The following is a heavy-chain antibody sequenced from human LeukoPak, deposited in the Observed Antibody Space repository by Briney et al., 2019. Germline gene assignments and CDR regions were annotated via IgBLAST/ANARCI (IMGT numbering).Heavy chain of an antibody. Sequence: GGSLRLSCEASGFTFDDYGMSWVRQAPGKGLEWVSSINWNGGSTGYADSVKGRFTISRDNAKNSLYLQMNSLRAEDTAVYYCAREYASFRDSFDIWGQGTLVTVSS. D-gene: IGHD2-8*01. J-gene: IGHJ3*02. CDR2: INWNGGST. V-gene: IGHV3-20*04. CDR1: GFTFDDYG. CDR3: AREYASFRDSFDI.